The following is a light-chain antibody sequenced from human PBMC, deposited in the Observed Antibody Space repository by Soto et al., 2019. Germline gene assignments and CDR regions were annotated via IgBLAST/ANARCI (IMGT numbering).Light chain of an antibody. J-gene: IGLJ2*01. CDR1: SSDVGVYNY. CDR2: DVS. CDR3: SSYTSTSTRV. V-gene: IGLV2-14*01. Sequence: QSALTQPASVSGSPGQSITISCTGTSSDVGVYNYVSWYQQHPGKAPKLMIYDVSNRPSGVSNRFSGSKSGNTASLTISGFQAEDEADDYCSSYTSTSTRVFGGGTKLTVL.